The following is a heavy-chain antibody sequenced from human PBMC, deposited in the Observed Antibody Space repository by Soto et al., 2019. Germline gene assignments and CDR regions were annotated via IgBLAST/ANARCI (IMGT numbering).Heavy chain of an antibody. J-gene: IGHJ4*02. D-gene: IGHD3-3*01. CDR3: AKGYYDFWSGYFIDPPYYFDY. CDR2: ISGSGGST. Sequence: GGSLRLCCAASGFTFSSYAMSWVRQAPGKGLEWVSAISGSGGSTYYADSVKGRFTISRDNSKNTLYLQMNSLRAEDTAVYYCAKGYYDFWSGYFIDPPYYFDYWGQRTLVTVSA. V-gene: IGHV3-23*01. CDR1: GFTFSSYA.